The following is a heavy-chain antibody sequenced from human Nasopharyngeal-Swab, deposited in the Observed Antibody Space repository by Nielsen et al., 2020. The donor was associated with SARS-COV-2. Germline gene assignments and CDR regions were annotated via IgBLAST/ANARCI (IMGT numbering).Heavy chain of an antibody. CDR2: IYYSGST. D-gene: IGHD6-13*01. CDR1: GGSISSGDYY. V-gene: IGHV4-30-4*08. CDR3: ARGVAAAGREYYMDV. J-gene: IGHJ6*03. Sequence: SETLSLTCTVSGGSISSGDYYWSWIRQPPGKGLEWIGYIYYSGSTYYNPSLKSRVTISVDTSKNQFSLKLSSVTAADTAVYYCARGVAAAGREYYMDVWGKGTTVTVSS.